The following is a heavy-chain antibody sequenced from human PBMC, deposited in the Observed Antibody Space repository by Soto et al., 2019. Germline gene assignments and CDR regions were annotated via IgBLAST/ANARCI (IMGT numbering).Heavy chain of an antibody. J-gene: IGHJ6*02. CDR2: IYHSGST. D-gene: IGHD2-2*01. Sequence: QVQLQESGPGLVKPSGTLSLTCAVSGGSISSSNWWSWVRQPPGKGLEWIGEIYHSGSTNYNPSPXXRXXIAVDKSKNQFSLKRSSVTAADTAVYYCARVVGGYYYGMDVWAQGTTVTVSS. CDR3: ARVVGGYYYGMDV. CDR1: GGSISSSNW. V-gene: IGHV4-4*02.